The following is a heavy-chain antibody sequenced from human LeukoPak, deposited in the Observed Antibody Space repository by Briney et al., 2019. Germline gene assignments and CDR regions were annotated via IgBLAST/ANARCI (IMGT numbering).Heavy chain of an antibody. CDR3: ARGSTVTTEYYYMDV. Sequence: PSETLSLTCAVSGYSISSGYYWGWIRQPPGKGLEWIWSIYHRGSTYYNPSLKSRVTVSVDTSKNLFSLKLSSVTAADTAVYYCARGSTVTTEYYYMDVWGKGTTVTVSS. CDR1: GYSISSGYY. J-gene: IGHJ6*03. D-gene: IGHD4-17*01. V-gene: IGHV4-38-2*01. CDR2: IYHRGST.